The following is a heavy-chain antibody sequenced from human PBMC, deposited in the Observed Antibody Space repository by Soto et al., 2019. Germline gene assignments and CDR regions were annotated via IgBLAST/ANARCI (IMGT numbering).Heavy chain of an antibody. CDR2: VNAYNGNT. D-gene: IGHD6-19*01. V-gene: IGHV1-18*01. CDR1: GYTFTSYG. Sequence: QVQLVQSGAEVKKPGASVKVSCKASGYTFTSYGISWVRQAPGQGLEWMGWVNAYNGNTNYAQKFQGRVTMTTDTPRSTAYMEQRSLRSDDTAVYYCAREAGSGRTGFDYWGQGTLVTVSS. J-gene: IGHJ4*02. CDR3: AREAGSGRTGFDY.